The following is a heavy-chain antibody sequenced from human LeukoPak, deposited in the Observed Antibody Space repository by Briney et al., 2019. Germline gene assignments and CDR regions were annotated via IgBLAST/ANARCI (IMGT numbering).Heavy chain of an antibody. CDR2: ISYDGSNK. J-gene: IGHJ1*01. D-gene: IGHD6-19*01. V-gene: IGHV3-30*03. CDR1: GFTVSTDY. CDR3: ARDSVAGKGYFQH. Sequence: GGSLRLSCAASGFTVSTDYMTWVRQAPGKGLEWVAVISYDGSNKYYADSVKGRFTISRDNSKNTLYLQMNSLRAEDTAVYYCARDSVAGKGYFQHWGQGTLVTVSS.